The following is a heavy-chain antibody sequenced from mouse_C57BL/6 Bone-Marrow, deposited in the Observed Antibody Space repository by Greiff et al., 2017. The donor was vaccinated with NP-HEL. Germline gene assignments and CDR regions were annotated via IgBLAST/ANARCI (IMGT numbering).Heavy chain of an antibody. Sequence: EVMLVESEGGLVQPGSSMKLSCTASGFTFSDYYMAWVRQVPEKGLEWVANINYDGSSTYYLDSLKSRFIISRDNAKNILYLQMSSLKSEDTATYYCARDQGHYYGTWYFDVWGTGTTVTVSS. CDR3: ARDQGHYYGTWYFDV. CDR2: INYDGSST. V-gene: IGHV5-16*01. D-gene: IGHD1-1*01. J-gene: IGHJ1*03. CDR1: GFTFSDYY.